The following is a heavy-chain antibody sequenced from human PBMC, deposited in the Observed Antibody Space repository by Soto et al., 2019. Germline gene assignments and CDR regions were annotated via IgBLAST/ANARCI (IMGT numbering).Heavy chain of an antibody. CDR2: IGGTGGDT. D-gene: IGHD6-19*01. CDR1: GFIFSNYA. J-gene: IGHJ5*01. V-gene: IGHV3-23*01. Sequence: DVQLLESGGGLVQPGGSLRLSCAASGFIFSNYAMTWDRQAPGKGLESVSAIGGTGGDTYYSNSVKGRFTISRDNSKNTLYLQMNSLSADDTAVYYCAKDAVAYNGEWDWFDSWGQGTLVTVSS. CDR3: AKDAVAYNGEWDWFDS.